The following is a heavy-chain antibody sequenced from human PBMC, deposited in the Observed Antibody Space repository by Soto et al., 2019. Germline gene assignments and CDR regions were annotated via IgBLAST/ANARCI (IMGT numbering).Heavy chain of an antibody. J-gene: IGHJ1*01. D-gene: IGHD2-15*01. CDR3: ARRPQDCSGGRCYLYFHH. Sequence: SETLSLTCTVAGGSISSGDYDWSWIRQPPGKGLEWIGYIYYSGSTYYNPSLKSRVTISVDTSKNQFSLKLSSVTAADTAVYYCARRPQDCSGGRCYLYFHHWGQGTLVTVSS. CDR1: GGSISSGDYD. V-gene: IGHV4-30-4*01. CDR2: IYYSGST.